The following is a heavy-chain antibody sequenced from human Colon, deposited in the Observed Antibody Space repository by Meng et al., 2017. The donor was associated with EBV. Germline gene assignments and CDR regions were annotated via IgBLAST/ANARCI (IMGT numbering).Heavy chain of an antibody. CDR2: ISGSGSPI. J-gene: IGHJ4*02. CDR3: ARDKGHSFGHVDY. CDR1: GFTFSDYY. V-gene: IGHV3-11*01. Sequence: VRLGGSGGDLGKPGGSLRLAAVASGFTFSDYYMSWIRQSPGKGLEWISYISGSGSPIYYADSVKGRFTISRDNAKNSLYLQMNSLRDEDTAVYFCARDKGHSFGHVDYWGLGALVTVSS. D-gene: IGHD5-18*01.